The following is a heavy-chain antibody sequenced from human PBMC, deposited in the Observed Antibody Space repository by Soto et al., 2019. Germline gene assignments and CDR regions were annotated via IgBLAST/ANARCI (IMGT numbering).Heavy chain of an antibody. Sequence: PGGSLRLYFEASGFTFTSYGMHWVRQAPGKGLEWVAVISYDGSNKYYADSVKGRFTISRDNSKNTLYLQMNSLRAEDTAVYYCAKDTHSSSGFDYWGQGT. CDR1: GFTFTSYG. J-gene: IGHJ4*02. CDR3: AKDTHSSSGFDY. CDR2: ISYDGSNK. V-gene: IGHV3-30*18. D-gene: IGHD6-6*01.